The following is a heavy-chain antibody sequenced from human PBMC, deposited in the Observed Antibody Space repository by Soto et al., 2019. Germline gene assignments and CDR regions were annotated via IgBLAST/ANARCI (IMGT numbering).Heavy chain of an antibody. CDR1: GGSINNGGYY. Sequence: PAETLALTCPVSGGSINNGGYYCSCIRQPPGKGLEWIGNIYSSGSTYVPPSLTTRLSMSPDTSKHQFSLKLTSVPAAATAVYYRASEASVAFGTAPAYWSFALWRRGPL. CDR3: ASEASVAFGTAPAYWSFAL. J-gene: IGHJ2*01. V-gene: IGHV4-30-4*01. D-gene: IGHD2-15*01. CDR2: IYSSGST.